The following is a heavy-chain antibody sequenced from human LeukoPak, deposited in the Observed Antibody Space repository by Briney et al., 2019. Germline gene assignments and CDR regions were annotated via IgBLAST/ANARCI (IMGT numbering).Heavy chain of an antibody. D-gene: IGHD1-26*01. CDR1: GFTFTNAW. V-gene: IGHV3-15*01. CDR2: IKSNTDAGTT. CDR3: TTDLRWESPPLDH. Sequence: PGGSLRLSCAASGFTFTNAWMSRVRQAPGKGLEWVGRIKSNTDAGTTDYAAPVIGRFTISRDDSKNTLYLQMNGLKTDDTAVYYCTTDLRWESPPLDHWGQGTLVTVSS. J-gene: IGHJ4*02.